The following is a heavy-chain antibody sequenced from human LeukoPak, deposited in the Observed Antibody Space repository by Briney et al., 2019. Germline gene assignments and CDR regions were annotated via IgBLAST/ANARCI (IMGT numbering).Heavy chain of an antibody. CDR3: AREQHLDAFDI. V-gene: IGHV3-33*01. D-gene: IGHD6-13*01. CDR1: GFTFSSYG. Sequence: GRSLRLSCAASGFTFSSYGMHWVRQAPGKGLEWVALIWNDGSDMSYADSVKGRFTISRDNAKNSLYLQMNSLRAEDTAVYYCAREQHLDAFDIWGQGTMVTVSS. CDR2: IWNDGSDM. J-gene: IGHJ3*02.